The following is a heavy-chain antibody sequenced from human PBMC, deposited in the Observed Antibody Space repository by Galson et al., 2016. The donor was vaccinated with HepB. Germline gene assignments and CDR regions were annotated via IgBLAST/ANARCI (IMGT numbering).Heavy chain of an antibody. CDR2: IYPGDSDA. D-gene: IGHD3-22*01. V-gene: IGHV5-51*01. Sequence: QSGAEVKKPGESLKISCKGSGYSFTNYWIAWVRQMPGKGLEWMGIIYPGDSDARYSPSFQGQVTISADRSISTVYLHWSGLKASDTAIYYCSRRYYYDSSGYLDQWGQGTLVTVSS. CDR3: SRRYYYDSSGYLDQ. J-gene: IGHJ4*01. CDR1: GYSFTNYW.